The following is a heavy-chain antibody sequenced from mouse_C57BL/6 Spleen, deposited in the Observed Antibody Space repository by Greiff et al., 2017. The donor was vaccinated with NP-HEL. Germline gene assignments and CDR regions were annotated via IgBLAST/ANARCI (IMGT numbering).Heavy chain of an antibody. CDR3: ARQGIYYGNYEGYFDV. Sequence: EVKLVESGGGLVKPGGSLKLSCAASGFTFSDYGMHWVRQAPEQGLEWVAYISSGSSTIYYADTVKGRFTISRDNAKNTLFLQMTSLRSEDTAMYYCARQGIYYGNYEGYFDVWGTGTTVTVSS. J-gene: IGHJ1*03. CDR2: ISSGSSTI. CDR1: GFTFSDYG. V-gene: IGHV5-17*01. D-gene: IGHD2-1*01.